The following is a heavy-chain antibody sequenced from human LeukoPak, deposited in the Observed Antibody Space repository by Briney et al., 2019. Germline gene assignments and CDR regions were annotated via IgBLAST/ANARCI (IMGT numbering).Heavy chain of an antibody. J-gene: IGHJ4*02. CDR2: INPNSGGT. CDR3: ARDLVQMERRRAY. Sequence: GASVKVSCKASGYTFTGYYMHWVRQVPGQGLEGMGWINPNSGGTNYAQKFQGRVTMTRDTSISTAYMELSRLRSDDTAVYYCARDLVQMERRRAYWGQGTLVTVSS. D-gene: IGHD1-1*01. V-gene: IGHV1-2*02. CDR1: GYTFTGYY.